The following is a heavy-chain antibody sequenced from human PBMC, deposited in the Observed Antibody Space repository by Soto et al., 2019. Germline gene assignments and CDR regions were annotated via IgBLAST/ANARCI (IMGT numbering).Heavy chain of an antibody. CDR2: ISYSGST. CDR1: GGSISTYF. V-gene: IGHV4-59*01. CDR3: ARDQGETTEAYLDY. Sequence: SETLSLTCTVSGGSISTYFWSWIRQPPGKGLEWIGYISYSGSTNYNPSLKSRVTISVDTSKNQFSLKLSSVTAADTALYYCARDQGETTEAYLDYWGQGALVTVSS. J-gene: IGHJ4*02. D-gene: IGHD4-4*01.